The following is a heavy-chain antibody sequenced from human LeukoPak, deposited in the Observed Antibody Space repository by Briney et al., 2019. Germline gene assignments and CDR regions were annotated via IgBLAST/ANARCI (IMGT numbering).Heavy chain of an antibody. Sequence: TGGSLRLSCEASGFTFTTYSMTWVRQAPGKGLEWVSIISSGSSAIFSADALKGRFTISRDDAKNLLYLDMNSLRAEDTAVYYCAKDRFYCSSTSCSSFQHWGPGTLVTVSS. CDR3: AKDRFYCSSTSCSSFQH. D-gene: IGHD2-2*01. J-gene: IGHJ1*01. CDR1: GFTFTTYS. CDR2: ISSGSSAI. V-gene: IGHV3-21*01.